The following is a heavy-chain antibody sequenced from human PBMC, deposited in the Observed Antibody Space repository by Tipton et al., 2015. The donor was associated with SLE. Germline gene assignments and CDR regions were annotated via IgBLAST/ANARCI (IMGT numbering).Heavy chain of an antibody. J-gene: IGHJ6*03. CDR3: ARARRRDGYNFYYYYYYMDV. Sequence: TLSLTCTVSGGSLSSYYWSWIRQPPGKGLEWIGYIYYSGSTNYNPSLKSRVTISVDTSKNQFSLKLSSVTAADTAVYYCARARRRDGYNFYYYYYYMDVWGKGTTVTVSS. CDR2: IYYSGST. CDR1: GGSLSSYY. D-gene: IGHD5-24*01. V-gene: IGHV4-59*01.